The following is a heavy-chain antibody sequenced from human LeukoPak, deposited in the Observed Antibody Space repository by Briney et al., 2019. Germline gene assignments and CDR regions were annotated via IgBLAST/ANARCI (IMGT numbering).Heavy chain of an antibody. CDR3: AKVGGSGSYYNFLDY. CDR1: GFTFSSCG. J-gene: IGHJ4*02. D-gene: IGHD3-10*01. V-gene: IGHV3-30*18. Sequence: GGSLRLPCAASGFTFSSCGMHWVRQAPGKGLEWVAVISYDGSNKYYADSVKGRFTISRDNSKNTLYLQMNSLRAEDTAVYYCAKVGGSGSYYNFLDYWGQGTLVTVSS. CDR2: ISYDGSNK.